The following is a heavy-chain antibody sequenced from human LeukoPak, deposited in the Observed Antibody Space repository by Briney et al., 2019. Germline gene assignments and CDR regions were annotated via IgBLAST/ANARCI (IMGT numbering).Heavy chain of an antibody. J-gene: IGHJ4*02. CDR3: AKSAADVGSGSRPTHHFDY. V-gene: IGHV3-23*01. CDR1: GFTFSSYA. CDR2: ISGSGGST. D-gene: IGHD3-10*01. Sequence: PGGSLRLSCAASGFTFSSYAMSWVRQAPGKGLEWVSAISGSGGSTYYADSVKGRFTISRDNSKNTLYLQMNSLRAEDTAVYYCAKSAADVGSGSRPTHHFDYWGQGTLVTVSS.